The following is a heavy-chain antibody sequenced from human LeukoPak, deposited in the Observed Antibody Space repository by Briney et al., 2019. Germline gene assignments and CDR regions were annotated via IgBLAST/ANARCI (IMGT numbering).Heavy chain of an antibody. Sequence: GESLKISCKGSGYSFTTHWIGWVRQMPGKGLEWMGIIYPGDSATRYSPSFQGHVTISVDKSISTAYLQWSSLKASDTAMYYCAKHGSGYEPDYWGQGTLVTVSS. V-gene: IGHV5-51*01. CDR1: GYSFTTHW. CDR2: IYPGDSAT. D-gene: IGHD5-12*01. J-gene: IGHJ4*02. CDR3: AKHGSGYEPDY.